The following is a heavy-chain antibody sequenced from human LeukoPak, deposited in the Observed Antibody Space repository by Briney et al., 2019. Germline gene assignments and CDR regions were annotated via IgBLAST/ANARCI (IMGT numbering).Heavy chain of an antibody. Sequence: GGSLRLSCAASGFTFSSYAMNWIRQAPGKGLEWVSSFGTRSTSIYHAGSVKGRFAISRDNAKNSLYLQMNSLRAEDTALYYCAREVSEGFDFWGQGTLVTVSS. D-gene: IGHD3-22*01. CDR3: AREVSEGFDF. CDR1: GFTFSSYA. V-gene: IGHV3-21*01. J-gene: IGHJ4*02. CDR2: FGTRSTSI.